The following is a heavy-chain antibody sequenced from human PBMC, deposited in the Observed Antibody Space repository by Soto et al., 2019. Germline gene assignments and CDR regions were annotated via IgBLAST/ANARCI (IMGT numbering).Heavy chain of an antibody. Sequence: GGSLRLSCSASGFIFSESTIYWVRQVPGKGLEAISAVSTSGRSTYYADSVKGRFTISRDNSKNTLFLQMGSLRPEDTAIYYCVKQAHGLDGVAFDYWGQGTQVTVSS. CDR2: VSTSGRST. D-gene: IGHD2-15*01. V-gene: IGHV3-64D*06. J-gene: IGHJ4*02. CDR1: GFIFSEST. CDR3: VKQAHGLDGVAFDY.